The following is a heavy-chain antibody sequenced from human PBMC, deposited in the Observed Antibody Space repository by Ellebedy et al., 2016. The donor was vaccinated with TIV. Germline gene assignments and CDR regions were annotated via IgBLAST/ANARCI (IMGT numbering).Heavy chain of an antibody. V-gene: IGHV3-9*01. J-gene: IGHJ4*02. CDR2: ISWNSGSI. CDR3: AKGPYYDFWSGYLNFDY. D-gene: IGHD3-3*01. Sequence: GGSLRLSXAASGFTFDDYAMHWVRQAPGKGLEWVSGISWNSGSIGYADSVKGRFTISRDNAKNSLYLQMNSLRAEDTALYYCAKGPYYDFWSGYLNFDYWGQGTLVTVSS. CDR1: GFTFDDYA.